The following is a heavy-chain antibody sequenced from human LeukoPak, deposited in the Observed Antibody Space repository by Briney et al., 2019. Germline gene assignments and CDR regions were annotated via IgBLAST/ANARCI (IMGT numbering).Heavy chain of an antibody. V-gene: IGHV1-69*04. CDR2: IIPILGIA. J-gene: IGHJ6*02. CDR3: ARADIVVVPAAIYYYGMDV. D-gene: IGHD2-2*01. CDR1: VGTFSSYA. Sequence: ASVKVSCKASVGTFSSYAISWVRQDPGQGLEWMGRIIPILGIANYAQKFQGRVTLTADKSTSTAYMELSRLRSKDTAVYYCARADIVVVPAAIYYYGMDVWGQGTTVTVSS.